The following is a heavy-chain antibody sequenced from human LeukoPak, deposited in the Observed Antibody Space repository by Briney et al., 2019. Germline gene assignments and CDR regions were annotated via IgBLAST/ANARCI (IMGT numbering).Heavy chain of an antibody. CDR1: GGSISSYY. CDR3: ARDFDYYGSGSYFDY. J-gene: IGHJ4*02. V-gene: IGHV4-4*07. Sequence: PSETLSLTCTVSGGSISSYYWSWIRQPAGKGLEWIGRIYTSGSTNYNPSLKSRVTMSVDTSKNQFSLKLSSVTAADTAAYYCARDFDYYGSGSYFDYWGQGTLVTVSS. D-gene: IGHD3-10*01. CDR2: IYTSGST.